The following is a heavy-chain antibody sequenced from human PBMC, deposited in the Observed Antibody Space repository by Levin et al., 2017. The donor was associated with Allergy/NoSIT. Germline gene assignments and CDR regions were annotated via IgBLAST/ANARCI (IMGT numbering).Heavy chain of an antibody. D-gene: IGHD3-16*02. CDR3: VVSGLGELSSYFDY. CDR1: GFTFDDYA. V-gene: IGHV3-9*01. Sequence: SCAASGFTFDDYAMHWVRQAPGKGLEWVSGISWNSGSIGYADSVKGRFTISRDNAKNSLYLQMNSLRAEDTALYYCVVSGLGELSSYFDYWGQGTLVTVSS. J-gene: IGHJ4*02. CDR2: ISWNSGSI.